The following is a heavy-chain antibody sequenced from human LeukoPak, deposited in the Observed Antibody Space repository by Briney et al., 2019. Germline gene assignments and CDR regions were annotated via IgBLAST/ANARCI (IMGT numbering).Heavy chain of an antibody. Sequence: VGSLRLSCAASGFTFSSYGMNWVRQAPGRGVEWVSAIFVRGGSTYYADSVKGRSTISRDSSMNTLYLSINSLRAGCTPGYYCAKWRGPAAVTPDYWGQGALVTVCS. CDR2: IFVRGGST. CDR1: GFTFSSYG. V-gene: IGHV3-23*01. J-gene: IGHJ4*02. D-gene: IGHD2-2*01. CDR3: AKWRGPAAVTPDY.